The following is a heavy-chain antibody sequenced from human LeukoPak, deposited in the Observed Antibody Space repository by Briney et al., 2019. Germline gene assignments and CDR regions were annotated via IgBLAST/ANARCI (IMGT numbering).Heavy chain of an antibody. Sequence: SETLSLTCAVSGYSISSRYYWGWIRQPPAKGLEWIGSIYHSGSTLYNPSLKSRVTLSLDTSKNQFSLKLSSVTAADTAAYYCARVGEGSYYPYFFDYWGQGTLVTVSS. J-gene: IGHJ4*02. CDR1: GYSISSRYY. V-gene: IGHV4-38-2*01. D-gene: IGHD3-10*01. CDR2: IYHSGST. CDR3: ARVGEGSYYPYFFDY.